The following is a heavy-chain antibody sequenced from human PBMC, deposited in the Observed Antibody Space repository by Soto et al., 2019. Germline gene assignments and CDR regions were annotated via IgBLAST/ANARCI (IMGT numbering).Heavy chain of an antibody. V-gene: IGHV4-30-2*01. CDR2: IYHSGST. D-gene: IGHD1-1*01. J-gene: IGHJ5*02. Sequence: QLQLQESGSGLVRPSQTLSLTCAVSGGSISSGGYSWNWIRQPPGKGLEWIGYIYHSGSTLYNPSLKSPFTISVDKSKTQFSLKLSSVTAADTAVYYCARDQLEGNWFDPWGQGTLVTVSS. CDR1: GGSISSGGYS. CDR3: ARDQLEGNWFDP.